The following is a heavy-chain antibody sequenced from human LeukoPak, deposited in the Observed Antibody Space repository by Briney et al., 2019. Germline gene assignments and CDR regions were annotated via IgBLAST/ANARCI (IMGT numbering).Heavy chain of an antibody. CDR3: ARGYSSGRSAFDI. CDR1: AFTFSSYS. Sequence: GGSLRLSCAASAFTFSSYSMKWVRQAPGKGLEWVSYISSGSSTVYYADSVKGRFTISRDNAKNSLYLQMSSLRAEDTAVYYCARGYSSGRSAFDIWGQGTMVTVSS. CDR2: ISSGSSTV. V-gene: IGHV3-48*04. D-gene: IGHD6-19*01. J-gene: IGHJ3*02.